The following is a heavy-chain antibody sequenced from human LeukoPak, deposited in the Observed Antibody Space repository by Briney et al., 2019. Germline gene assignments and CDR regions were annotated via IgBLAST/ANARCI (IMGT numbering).Heavy chain of an antibody. CDR2: IKQDGSEK. V-gene: IGHV3-7*01. Sequence: PGRSLRLSCAASGFTFSSYAMHWVRQAPGKGLEWVANIKQDGSEKYYVDSVKGRFTISRDNAKNSLYLQMNSLRAEDTAVYYCARESSGWRDYWGQGTLVTVSS. CDR3: ARESSGWRDY. D-gene: IGHD6-19*01. J-gene: IGHJ4*02. CDR1: GFTFSSYA.